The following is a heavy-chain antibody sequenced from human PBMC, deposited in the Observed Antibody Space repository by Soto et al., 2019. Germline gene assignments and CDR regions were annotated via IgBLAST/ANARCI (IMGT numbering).Heavy chain of an antibody. CDR1: GGPFSTFA. V-gene: IGHV1-69*01. D-gene: IGHD3-22*01. CDR3: ARGWRDSSGSFTGPFDH. Sequence: QVQLVQSGAEVKKSGSSVKVSCEASGGPFSTFAINWVRQAPGQGLEWMGGIMPVFGSPKYAQKFQGRVTITADGPTSTSYMELSSRSSEDTAIYYCARGWRDSSGSFTGPFDHWGQGTRVTVSS. J-gene: IGHJ5*02. CDR2: IMPVFGSP.